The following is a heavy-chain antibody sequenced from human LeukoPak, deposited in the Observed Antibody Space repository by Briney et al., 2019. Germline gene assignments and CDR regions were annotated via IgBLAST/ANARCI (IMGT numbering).Heavy chain of an antibody. D-gene: IGHD6-6*01. CDR2: FIPMFGTA. CDR1: GGTLSRYS. CDR3: ARSSIAAGPYYSHY. J-gene: IGHJ4*02. Sequence: GASVKVSCKASGGTLSRYSISWVRQAPGQGLEWVGGFIPMFGTANYTQKYQGRVTITADKSTSTAYMELSSLRSEDTAVYYCARSSIAAGPYYSHYYGQGTLVIVSS. V-gene: IGHV1-69*06.